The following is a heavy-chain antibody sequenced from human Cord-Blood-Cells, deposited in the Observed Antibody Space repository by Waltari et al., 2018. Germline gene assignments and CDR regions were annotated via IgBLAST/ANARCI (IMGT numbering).Heavy chain of an antibody. J-gene: IGHJ3*02. Sequence: QVQLQQWGAGLLKPSETLSLTCAVYGGSFSGYYWSWIRQPPGKGLEWIGEINHRGSTNYSPSLKSRVTISVHTSKNQCSLKLSSVTAADTAVYYCARGYSSSGYKAFDIWGQGTMVTVSS. D-gene: IGHD6-13*01. CDR2: INHRGST. CDR3: ARGYSSSGYKAFDI. V-gene: IGHV4-34*01. CDR1: GGSFSGYY.